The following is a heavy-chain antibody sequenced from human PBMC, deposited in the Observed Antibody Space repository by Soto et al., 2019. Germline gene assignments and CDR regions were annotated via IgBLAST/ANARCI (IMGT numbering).Heavy chain of an antibody. Sequence: ASVKVSCKASGYTFTGYYMHWVRQAPGQGLEWMGWINPNSGGTNYAQKFQGRVTMTRDTSISTAYMELSRLRSDDTAVYYCARGAFDTMVRGGYYYYGMDVWGQGTTVTVSS. CDR2: INPNSGGT. V-gene: IGHV1-2*02. CDR1: GYTFTGYY. CDR3: ARGAFDTMVRGGYYYYGMDV. J-gene: IGHJ6*02. D-gene: IGHD3-10*01.